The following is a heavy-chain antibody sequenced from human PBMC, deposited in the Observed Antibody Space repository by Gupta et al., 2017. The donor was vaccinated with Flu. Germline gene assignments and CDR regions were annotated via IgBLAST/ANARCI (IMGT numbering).Heavy chain of an antibody. CDR1: YSAA. CDR3: ARTADSGRYMDV. J-gene: IGHJ6*03. CDR2: TFYRSKWYN. V-gene: IGHV6-1*01. D-gene: IGHD3-22*01. Sequence: YSAAWNWIRQSPSRGLEWLGRTFYRSKWYNNYAVSVKSRITINPDTSKNQFSLQLNSVTPEDTAVYYCARTADSGRYMDVWGKGTTVTVYS.